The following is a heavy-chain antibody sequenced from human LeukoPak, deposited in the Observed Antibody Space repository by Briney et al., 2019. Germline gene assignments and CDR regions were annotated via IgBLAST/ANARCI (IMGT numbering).Heavy chain of an antibody. CDR2: ISYDGSNK. Sequence: GRSLRLSCAASGFTFSSYGMHWVRQAPGKGLEWVAVISYDGSNKYYADSVKGRFTISRDNSKNTLYLQMNSLRAEDTAVYYCARTIFGVTHGFDIWGQGTMVTVSS. D-gene: IGHD3-3*01. CDR1: GFTFSSYG. V-gene: IGHV3-30*03. CDR3: ARTIFGVTHGFDI. J-gene: IGHJ3*02.